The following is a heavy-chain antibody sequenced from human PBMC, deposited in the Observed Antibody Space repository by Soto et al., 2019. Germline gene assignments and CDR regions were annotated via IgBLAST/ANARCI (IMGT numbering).Heavy chain of an antibody. D-gene: IGHD3-22*01. J-gene: IGHJ4*02. CDR1: GFTFSSYG. CDR3: AMGGYAYDSRGYYRLNY. Sequence: EVQLLESGGGLVQPGGSLRLSCAASGFTFSSYGMSWVRQAPGKGLEWVSAISGSGGSTYYADSVKGRFTISRDNSKNPLYLHMNSLRAEDTAVYYCAMGGYAYDSRGYYRLNYWGQGTLVTVSS. CDR2: ISGSGGST. V-gene: IGHV3-23*01.